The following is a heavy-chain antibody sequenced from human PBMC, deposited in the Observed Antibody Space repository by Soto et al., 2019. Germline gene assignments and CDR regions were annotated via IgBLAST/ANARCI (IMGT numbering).Heavy chain of an antibody. CDR1: GGSISGSSYY. Sequence: QLQLQESGPGLVKPSETLSLTCTVSGGSISGSSYYWGWIRQPPGKGLEWIGNMYYSGNTYYNPSLKSRVTISVDTSKNQFSLNLRSVTAADTAVYYCARHGYSYGLDFWGQGTLVTVSS. V-gene: IGHV4-39*01. CDR2: MYYSGNT. J-gene: IGHJ4*02. CDR3: ARHGYSYGLDF. D-gene: IGHD5-18*01.